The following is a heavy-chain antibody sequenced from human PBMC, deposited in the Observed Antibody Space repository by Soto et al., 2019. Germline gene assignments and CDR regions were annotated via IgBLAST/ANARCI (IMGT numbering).Heavy chain of an antibody. D-gene: IGHD1-26*01. CDR1: GFTFSNYG. Sequence: LRLSCVGSGFTFSNYGMHWVRQPPGKGLEWVALISDDGDKRYYADSVRGRLIISRDNSKDTLYLQMNSLGPDDTAVYFCAKARVRIVGANSFDYWGQGTPVTVCS. CDR3: AKARVRIVGANSFDY. CDR2: ISDDGDKR. J-gene: IGHJ4*02. V-gene: IGHV3-30*18.